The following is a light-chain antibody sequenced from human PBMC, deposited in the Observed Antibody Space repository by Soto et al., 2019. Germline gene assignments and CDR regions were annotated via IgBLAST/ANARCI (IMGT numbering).Light chain of an antibody. CDR1: SSDIGGYNY. V-gene: IGLV2-14*03. CDR2: DVS. Sequence: QSALTQPASVSGSPGQSITISCTGTSSDIGGYNYVSWYQQLPGKVPKLIIYDVSNRPSGVSDRFSGSKSGNAASLTISGLQAEYEADYYCSSYTSTSTLYVFGTGTKLTVL. J-gene: IGLJ1*01. CDR3: SSYTSTSTLYV.